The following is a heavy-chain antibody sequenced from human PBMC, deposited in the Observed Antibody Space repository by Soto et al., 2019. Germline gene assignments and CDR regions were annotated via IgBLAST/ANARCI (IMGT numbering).Heavy chain of an antibody. CDR3: ARGLPGYSSSSGAVFDF. D-gene: IGHD6-6*01. V-gene: IGHV4-4*07. CDR1: GGSISGYF. CDR2: IYTTGST. Sequence: SETLSLTCTVSGGSISGYFWSWIRQPAGKGLEWIGRIYTTGSTNFNPSLKSRVSMSVDTSKNQFSLKLSSVTAADTAVYYCARGLPGYSSSSGAVFDFWGQGTLVTVSS. J-gene: IGHJ4*02.